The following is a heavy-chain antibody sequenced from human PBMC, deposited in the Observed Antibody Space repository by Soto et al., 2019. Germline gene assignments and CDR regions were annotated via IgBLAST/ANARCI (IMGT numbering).Heavy chain of an antibody. CDR3: IHSRCGGDCLRSYSSHYYYGLDV. J-gene: IGHJ6*02. D-gene: IGHD2-21*02. V-gene: IGHV2-5*02. CDR1: GFSLSTSGVG. CDR2: IYWDDDK. Sequence: GSGPTLVNPTQTLTLTCTFSGFSLSTSGVGVGWNRQPPGKALEWLALIYWDDDKRYSPSLRNRLSISKDTSNNLVVFTMTNMDPVDTATYFCIHSRCGGDCLRSYSSHYYYGLDVWGQGTTVTVSS.